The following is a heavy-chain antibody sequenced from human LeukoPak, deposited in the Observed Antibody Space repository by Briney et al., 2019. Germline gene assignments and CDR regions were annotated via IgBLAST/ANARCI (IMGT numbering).Heavy chain of an antibody. CDR3: ARGKGIAVSSFDS. CDR2: ISGSGTST. Sequence: GGSLRLSCAASGFTFSSYAMSWVRQAPGKGLEWVSGISGSGTSTYYADSVKGRFTISRDNSKNTMSLQMNTLRAEDTALYYCARGKGIAVSSFDSWGQGTLVTVSS. D-gene: IGHD6-19*01. V-gene: IGHV3-23*01. CDR1: GFTFSSYA. J-gene: IGHJ4*02.